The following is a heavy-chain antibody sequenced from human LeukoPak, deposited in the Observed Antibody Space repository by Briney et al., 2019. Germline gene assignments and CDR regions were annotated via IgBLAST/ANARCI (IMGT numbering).Heavy chain of an antibody. CDR1: GGSISSGSYY. CDR3: AGSVVVPAAMTDY. D-gene: IGHD2-2*01. J-gene: IGHJ4*02. V-gene: IGHV4-61*02. Sequence: SETLSLTCTVSGGSISSGSYYWSWIRQPAETGLEWIGRIYTSGSTNYNPSLKSRVTISVDTSKNQFSLKLSSVTAADTAVYYCAGSVVVPAAMTDYWGQGTLVTVSS. CDR2: IYTSGST.